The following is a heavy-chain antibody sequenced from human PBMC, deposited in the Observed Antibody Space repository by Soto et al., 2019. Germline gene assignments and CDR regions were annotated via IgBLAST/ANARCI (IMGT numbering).Heavy chain of an antibody. CDR3: AREDPWSANADDMDV. D-gene: IGHD3-3*01. V-gene: IGHV3-48*02. CDR1: GFTFSSHS. CDR2: ISSSSGTI. J-gene: IGHJ6*02. Sequence: GGPLRLPWVASGFTFSSHSLNRVRQAPGKGLEWVSYISSSSGTIYYADSVKGRFTISRDNAENSLYLQMNSLRDDDTAVYYCAREDPWSANADDMDVWGQGTTVTVSS.